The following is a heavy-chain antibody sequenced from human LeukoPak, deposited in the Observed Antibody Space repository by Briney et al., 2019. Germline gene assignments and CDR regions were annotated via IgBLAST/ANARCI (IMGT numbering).Heavy chain of an antibody. CDR3: ARALEIGDS. Sequence: ASVKVSCKASGYSFTGSYMHWVRQVPGQGLEWMGWINPNTGDTLHAQEFQGRVTTTRDTSITTAYMELSSLRSDDTAMYFCARALEIGDSWGQGTLVIVSS. V-gene: IGHV1-2*02. D-gene: IGHD5-24*01. CDR2: INPNTGDT. J-gene: IGHJ4*02. CDR1: GYSFTGSY.